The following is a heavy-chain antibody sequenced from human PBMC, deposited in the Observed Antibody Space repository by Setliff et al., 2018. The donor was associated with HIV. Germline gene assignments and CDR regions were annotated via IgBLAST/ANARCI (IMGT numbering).Heavy chain of an antibody. J-gene: IGHJ6*03. Sequence: SVKVSCKASSDTFSSYGINWVRRAPGQGLEWMGWIIPIFGTTNYAQKFQGRVTITADDSTSTAYMELTSLRSEDTAVYYCARDPDRVRGIYYYYMDVWGQGTTVTVSS. D-gene: IGHD6-13*01. CDR1: SDTFSSYG. CDR2: IIPIFGTT. CDR3: ARDPDRVRGIYYYYMDV. V-gene: IGHV1-69*13.